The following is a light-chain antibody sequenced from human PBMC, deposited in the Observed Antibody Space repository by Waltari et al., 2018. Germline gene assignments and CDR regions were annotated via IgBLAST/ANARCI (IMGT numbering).Light chain of an antibody. CDR1: SSNLGSNT. J-gene: IGLJ2*01. CDR2: NNN. CDR3: ATWDDSLNAVI. Sequence: QSVLTQPPSPSGTPGQRVPISCSGSSSNLGSNTANWYQQFPGTAPKLPIYNNNQRPSGVPDRFSGSKSGTSASLAISGLQSEDEADYYCATWDDSLNAVIFGGGTKLTVL. V-gene: IGLV1-44*01.